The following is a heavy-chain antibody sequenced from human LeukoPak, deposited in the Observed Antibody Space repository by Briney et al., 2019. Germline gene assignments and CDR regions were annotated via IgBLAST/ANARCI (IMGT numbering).Heavy chain of an antibody. CDR1: GGSIRSYY. D-gene: IGHD1-1*01. CDR2: FYYSGST. V-gene: IGHV4-59*01. CDR3: VRGRDNADWYFDL. Sequence: PSETLSLTCTVSGGSIRSYYWSWVRQPPGKGLEWIGYFYYSGSTNYNPSLKSRVTISVDTSKNQFSLKLNSVTAADTAVYYCVRGRDNADWYFDLWGRGTLVTASS. J-gene: IGHJ2*01.